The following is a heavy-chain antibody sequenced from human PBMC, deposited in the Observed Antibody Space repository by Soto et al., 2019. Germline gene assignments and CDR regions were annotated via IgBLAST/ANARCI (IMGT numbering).Heavy chain of an antibody. CDR1: GHNLIDFW. Sequence: EVQLVQSGAELRKPGESLKISCKASGHNLIDFWIGWVRQMPGKGPEWMGSIYPGDSDTRYSPSFQGQVTISADKSISTASLQWSSLKASDDAMYYCGATTGMGKYYSYYWGQGTLVTVSA. V-gene: IGHV5-51*03. J-gene: IGHJ4*02. CDR2: IYPGDSDT. CDR3: GATTGMGKYYSYY. D-gene: IGHD6-13*01.